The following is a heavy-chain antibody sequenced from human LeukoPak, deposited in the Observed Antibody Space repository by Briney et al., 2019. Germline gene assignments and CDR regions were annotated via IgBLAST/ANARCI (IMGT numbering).Heavy chain of an antibody. V-gene: IGHV1-18*01. CDR2: ISAYNGNT. J-gene: IGHJ4*02. CDR1: GYTFTSYG. CDR3: ARDTYYYDSSGYFRFDY. Sequence: GASVKVSCKASGYTFTSYGISWVRQAPGQGLEWMGWISAYNGNTNYAQKLQGRVTMTTDTSTSTAYVDLRSLRSDDTAVYYCARDTYYYDSSGYFRFDYWGQGTLVTVSS. D-gene: IGHD3-22*01.